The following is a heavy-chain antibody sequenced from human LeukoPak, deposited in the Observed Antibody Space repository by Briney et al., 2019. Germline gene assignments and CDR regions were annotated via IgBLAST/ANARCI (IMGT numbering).Heavy chain of an antibody. Sequence: GASVKVSCKASGYSFISYGISWVRQAPGQGLEWMGWIGGYYGGDTNYAQKFQGRVTVTTDTSTSTAYVELRSLRSDDTAVYYCASDLWNFYDSSGYYRDFDYWAREPWSPSPQ. CDR1: GYSFISYG. V-gene: IGHV1-18*01. CDR3: ASDLWNFYDSSGYYRDFDY. CDR2: IGGYYGGDT. D-gene: IGHD3-22*01. J-gene: IGHJ4*02.